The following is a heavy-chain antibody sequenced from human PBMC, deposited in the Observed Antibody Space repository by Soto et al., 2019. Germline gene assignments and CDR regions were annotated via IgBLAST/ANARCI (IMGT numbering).Heavy chain of an antibody. Sequence: QITLKESGPTLVKPTQTLTLTCTFSGFSLSTSGVGVGWIRQPPGKALEWLALIYWDDDKRYSPSLKSRLTISKDTSKNQVVLTMTNMDPVDTATYYCAHSTTDQYYYYYYMDVWGKGTTVTVSS. CDR2: IYWDDDK. D-gene: IGHD4-17*01. CDR1: GFSLSTSGVG. V-gene: IGHV2-5*02. J-gene: IGHJ6*03. CDR3: AHSTTDQYYYYYYMDV.